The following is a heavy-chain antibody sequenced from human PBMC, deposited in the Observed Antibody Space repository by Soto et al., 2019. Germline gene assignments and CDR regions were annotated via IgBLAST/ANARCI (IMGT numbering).Heavy chain of an antibody. J-gene: IGHJ4*02. V-gene: IGHV4-4*02. CDR2: IHHSGGT. D-gene: IGHD6-25*01. CDR1: GGSISTSNW. CDR3: ARAARIAADY. Sequence: SETLSLTCAVSGGSISTSNWWTWVRQPPGKGLEWIGEIHHSGGTNSNPSLKSRVTLLIHKSKNQFSLNLSSVTAADTAMYYCARAARIAADYWGQGTLVTVSS.